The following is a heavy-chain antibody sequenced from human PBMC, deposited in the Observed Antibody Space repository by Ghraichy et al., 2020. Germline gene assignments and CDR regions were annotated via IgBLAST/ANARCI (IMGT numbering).Heavy chain of an antibody. CDR3: ARGVGQDY. V-gene: IGHV4-59*01. CDR1: GGSIGNDY. J-gene: IGHJ4*02. Sequence: SETLSLTCTVSGGSIGNDYWSWIRQPPGKTLEWIGYIYNSGNTDYNPSLRSRVTISVELSENLFSLKLTSVTTADTAVYYCARGVGQDYWGQGILVSVSS. CDR2: IYNSGNT.